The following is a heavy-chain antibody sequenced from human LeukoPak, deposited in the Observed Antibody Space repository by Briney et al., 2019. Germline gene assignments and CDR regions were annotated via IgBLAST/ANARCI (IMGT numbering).Heavy chain of an antibody. CDR1: GFTFSSYS. Sequence: GGSLRLSCAASGFTFSSYSMNWVRQAPGKGLEWVSFIYSDNTHYSDSVKGRFTISRDNSKNTLYLQMNSLRAEDTAVYYCARRAGFGELFGRNYMDVWGKGTTVTISS. J-gene: IGHJ6*03. D-gene: IGHD3-10*01. CDR3: ARRAGFGELFGRNYMDV. CDR2: IYSDNT. V-gene: IGHV3-53*01.